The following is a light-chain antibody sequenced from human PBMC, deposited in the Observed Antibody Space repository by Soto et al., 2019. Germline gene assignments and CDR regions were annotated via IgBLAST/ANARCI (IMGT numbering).Light chain of an antibody. Sequence: DIQMTQSPSGVSASVGDRFTITCRASQDIGSWFAWYQKKPGKVPKLLIYAASILQSVVPSRLRGSGSGTDFTITINNLQTEDFATYYCQQAKSFTVSFGQGTRLEIK. J-gene: IGKJ5*01. CDR2: AAS. CDR1: QDIGSW. CDR3: QQAKSFTVS. V-gene: IGKV1D-12*01.